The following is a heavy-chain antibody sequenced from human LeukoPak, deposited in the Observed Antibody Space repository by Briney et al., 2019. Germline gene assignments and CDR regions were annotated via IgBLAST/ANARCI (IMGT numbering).Heavy chain of an antibody. V-gene: IGHV3-7*01. J-gene: IGHJ4*02. CDR3: ARANFDCGAGTPPGY. D-gene: IGHD3-9*01. CDR2: IKQGGSHR. CDR1: GFTFTNYC. Sequence: GGSLTLSCTASGFTFTNYCVIWLRQARGEGLEGVADIKQGGSHRYYRLCERPLLTISRHNAKHSLYVQISTLRAEHTALFFCARANFDCGAGTPPGYWGQGTLVTVSS.